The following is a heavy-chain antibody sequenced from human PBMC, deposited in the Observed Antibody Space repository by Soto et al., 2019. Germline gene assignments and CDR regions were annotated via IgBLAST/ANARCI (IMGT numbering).Heavy chain of an antibody. Sequence: QVQLVQSGAEVKKPGSSVKVSCKASGGTFSSYTISWVRQAPGQGLEWMGRIIPILGIANYAQKFQGRVTITADKSTSTAYMELSSLRSEDTAVYYCARSDSSGQRVPFDYWGQGTLVTVSS. V-gene: IGHV1-69*02. D-gene: IGHD6-19*01. J-gene: IGHJ4*02. CDR3: ARSDSSGQRVPFDY. CDR2: IIPILGIA. CDR1: GGTFSSYT.